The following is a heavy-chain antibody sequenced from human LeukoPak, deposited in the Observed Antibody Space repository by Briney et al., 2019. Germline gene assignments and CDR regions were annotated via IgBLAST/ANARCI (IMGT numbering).Heavy chain of an antibody. V-gene: IGHV4-61*08. J-gene: IGHJ4*02. Sequence: PSETLSLTCIVSGASVSSGDHHWSWIRQARGKGLEWIGHNMNTYYNPSLKSRVTISMDTSKNQFSLMLSTVTAADTAIYYCATYYVNGAGRGHWGPGTLVTVSS. D-gene: IGHD2-8*01. CDR2: NMNT. CDR3: ATYYVNGAGRGH. CDR1: GASVSSGDHH.